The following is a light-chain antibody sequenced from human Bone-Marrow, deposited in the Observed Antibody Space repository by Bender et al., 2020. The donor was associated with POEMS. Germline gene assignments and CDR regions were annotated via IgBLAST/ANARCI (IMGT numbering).Light chain of an antibody. Sequence: QSALTQPASVSGSPGQSITISCTGTTSDIGTYNYVSWFQHRPDKAPKLIIFEVKQRPSGVSDRFSGSKSGNTASLTISGLQAEDEADYYCSSYTTNSAWVFGGGTKVTVL. CDR2: EVK. J-gene: IGLJ3*02. V-gene: IGLV2-14*01. CDR1: TSDIGTYNY. CDR3: SSYTTNSAWV.